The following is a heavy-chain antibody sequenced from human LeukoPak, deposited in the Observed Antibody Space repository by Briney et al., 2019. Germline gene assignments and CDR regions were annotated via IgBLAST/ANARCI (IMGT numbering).Heavy chain of an antibody. D-gene: IGHD3-10*01. CDR2: ISGSGGST. J-gene: IGHJ4*02. CDR3: AKGLLWFGELYY. CDR1: GFTFSSYA. V-gene: IGHV3-23*01. Sequence: GGSLRLSCAASGFTFSSYAMSWARQAPGKGLEWVSAISGSGGSTYYADSVKGRFTISRDNSKNTLYLQMNSLRAEDTAVYYCAKGLLWFGELYYWGQGTLVTVSS.